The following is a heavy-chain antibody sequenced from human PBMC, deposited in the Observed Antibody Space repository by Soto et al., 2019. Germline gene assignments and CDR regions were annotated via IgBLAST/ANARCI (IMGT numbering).Heavy chain of an antibody. CDR1: GRSISSGDYY. D-gene: IGHD6-19*01. V-gene: IGHV4-30-4*01. J-gene: IGHJ4*02. CDR2: IYYSGST. CDR3: ARESSDYSRGWYSFDY. Sequence: PSETLSLTCAVSGRSISSGDYYWSWIRQPPGKGLEWIGYIYYSGSTYYNPSLQSRLTISVDTSKNQFSLKLSSVTAADTAVYYCARESSDYSRGWYSFDYWGQGALVTAPQ.